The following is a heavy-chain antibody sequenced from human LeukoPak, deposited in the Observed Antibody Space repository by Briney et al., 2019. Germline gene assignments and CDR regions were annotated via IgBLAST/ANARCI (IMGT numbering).Heavy chain of an antibody. CDR1: GGTFISYA. CDR3: ARQSIAAAGDIDY. V-gene: IGHV1-69*06. J-gene: IGHJ4*02. CDR2: IIPIFGTA. Sequence: SVKVSCKASGGTFISYAISWVRQAPGQGIEWMGGIIPIFGTANYAQKFQGRVTITADKSTSTAYMELSSLRSEDTAVYYCARQSIAAAGDIDYWGQGTLVTVSS. D-gene: IGHD6-13*01.